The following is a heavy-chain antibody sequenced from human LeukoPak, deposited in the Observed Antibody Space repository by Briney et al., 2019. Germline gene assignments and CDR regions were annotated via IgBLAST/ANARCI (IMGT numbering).Heavy chain of an antibody. V-gene: IGHV3-23*01. CDR1: GFTFSSYA. CDR2: ISGSGGST. Sequence: GGSLRLSCAASGFTFSSYAMSWVRQAPGKGLEWVSAISGSGGSTYYADSVKGRFAISRDNSKNTLYLQMNSLRAEDTAVYYCAKGSYYNLDYFDYWGQGTLVTVSS. CDR3: AKGSYYNLDYFDY. J-gene: IGHJ4*02. D-gene: IGHD3-10*01.